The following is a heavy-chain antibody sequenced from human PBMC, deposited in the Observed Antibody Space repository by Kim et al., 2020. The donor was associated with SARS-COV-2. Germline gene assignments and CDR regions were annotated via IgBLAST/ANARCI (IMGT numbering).Heavy chain of an antibody. V-gene: IGHV4-30-4*01. D-gene: IGHD3-9*01. J-gene: IGHJ6*02. Sequence: SETLSLTCTVSGGSISSGDYYWSWIRQPPGKGLECIGYIYYSGSTYYNPSLKSRVTISVDTSKNQFSLKLSSVTAADTAVYYCARDRYDILTGYYGMDVWGQGTTVTVSS. CDR1: GGSISSGDYY. CDR2: IYYSGST. CDR3: ARDRYDILTGYYGMDV.